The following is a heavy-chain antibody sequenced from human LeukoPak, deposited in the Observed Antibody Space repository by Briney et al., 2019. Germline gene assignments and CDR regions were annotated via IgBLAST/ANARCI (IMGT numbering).Heavy chain of an antibody. D-gene: IGHD6-19*01. Sequence: ASVKVSCKASGYTFTGYYMHWVRQAPGQGLEWMGWINPNSGGTNYAQKFQGRVTMTRDTSISTAYMELSRLRSDDTAVYYCVKDGMAVAWGFFDYWGQGTLVTVSS. J-gene: IGHJ4*02. CDR3: VKDGMAVAWGFFDY. CDR1: GYTFTGYY. CDR2: INPNSGGT. V-gene: IGHV1-2*02.